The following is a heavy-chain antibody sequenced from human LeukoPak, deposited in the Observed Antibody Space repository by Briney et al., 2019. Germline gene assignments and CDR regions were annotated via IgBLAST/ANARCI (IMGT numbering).Heavy chain of an antibody. CDR3: ARDPYDTTVTTGVFDY. J-gene: IGHJ4*02. CDR2: INPSGGSA. V-gene: IGHV1-46*01. Sequence: ASVKVSCKASGYTFTSYYMHWVRQAPGQGLEWMGIINPSGGSASYAQKFQGRVTMTRDTSTSTVYMELSSLRSEDTAVYYCARDPYDTTVTTGVFDYWGQGTLVTVSS. CDR1: GYTFTSYY. D-gene: IGHD4-17*01.